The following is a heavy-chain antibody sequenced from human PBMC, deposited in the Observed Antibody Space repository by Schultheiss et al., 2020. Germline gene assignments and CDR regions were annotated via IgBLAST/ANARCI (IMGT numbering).Heavy chain of an antibody. D-gene: IGHD6-6*01. Sequence: SGPTLVKPTQTLTLTCTFSGFSLSTSGMCVSWIRQPPGKALEWLALIEWDDDKYYVTSLKTRLTISKDTSKNQVVLTMTNIDPVDTATYYCARMVGSTSVYYYYGMDVWGQGTTVTVSS. V-gene: IGHV2-70*01. CDR1: GFSLSTSGMC. CDR3: ARMVGSTSVYYYYGMDV. J-gene: IGHJ6*02. CDR2: IEWDDDK.